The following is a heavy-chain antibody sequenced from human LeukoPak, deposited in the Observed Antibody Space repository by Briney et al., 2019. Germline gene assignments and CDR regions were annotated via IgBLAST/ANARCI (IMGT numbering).Heavy chain of an antibody. Sequence: ASEKVSCKASGYTFTGYCMHCVRQAPGQALEWVGWINPNRCCTNYAQKFQGRVTMPRDTSISTAYMELSRLRSDHTAVYYCARDEVLPHTMILVERCFDIWGQGTMVPVSS. CDR1: GYTFTGYC. CDR3: ARDEVLPHTMILVERCFDI. J-gene: IGHJ3*02. CDR2: INPNRCCT. V-gene: IGHV1-2*02. D-gene: IGHD3-22*01.